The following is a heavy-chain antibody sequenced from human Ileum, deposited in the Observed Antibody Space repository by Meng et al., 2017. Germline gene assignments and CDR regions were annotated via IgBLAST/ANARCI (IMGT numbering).Heavy chain of an antibody. J-gene: IGHJ2*01. CDR3: ARSERSVYWYFDL. Sequence: GQREQWGAGLVRPSVTLSLRCGGYGGSFSAYYLTWIRQPPGKGLEWIGEINHSATTYYSPSLMGRVSVSVDTSKNQFSLKLTSVTAADTAVYYCARSERSVYWYFDLWGRGTLVTVSS. CDR2: INHSATT. V-gene: IGHV4-34*01. CDR1: GGSFSAYY. D-gene: IGHD1-26*01.